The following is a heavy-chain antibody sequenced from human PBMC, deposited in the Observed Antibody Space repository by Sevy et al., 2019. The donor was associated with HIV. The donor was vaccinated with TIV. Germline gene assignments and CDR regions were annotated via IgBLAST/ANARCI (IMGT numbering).Heavy chain of an antibody. J-gene: IGHJ4*02. Sequence: GGSLRLSCAASGFDFSIYSMSWVRQAPGKGLEWVSTLSFGCGKINYADSVKGRFTISRDNSKSSVYLQMNNMRVEYXXXXXXXXXGCTKPHDYWGQGTLVTVSS. V-gene: IGHV3-23*01. D-gene: IGHD2-8*01. CDR1: GFDFSIYS. CDR2: LSFGCGKI. CDR3: XXXGCTKPHDY.